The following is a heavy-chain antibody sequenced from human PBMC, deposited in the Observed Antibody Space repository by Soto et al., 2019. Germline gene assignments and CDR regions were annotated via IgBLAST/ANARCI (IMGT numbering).Heavy chain of an antibody. CDR1: GFSFSKYG. D-gene: IGHD4-17*01. CDR3: AKGPFSVTIAGMDG. Sequence: PGGSLRLSCAVTGFSFSKYGRHWGRQDPRKGLEWVAIISYDGSYKDYADSVKGRFTVSRDNSNNTLSLQMSSLRVEDTAMYYCAKGPFSVTIAGMDGWGQGTTVTVSS. J-gene: IGHJ6*02. CDR2: ISYDGSYK. V-gene: IGHV3-30*18.